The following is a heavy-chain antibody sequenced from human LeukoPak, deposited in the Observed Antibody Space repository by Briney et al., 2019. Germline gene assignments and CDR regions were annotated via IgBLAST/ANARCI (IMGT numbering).Heavy chain of an antibody. J-gene: IGHJ4*02. D-gene: IGHD3-10*01. CDR1: GLSISNDW. Sequence: GGSLRLSCAASGLSISNDWMSWVRQAPGKGLEWVARVKSKSAGETTDYAAPVKGRFTISRDDSRDTLYLQMNSLKSEDTAVYYCTLIQGWGSGSYYRDFWGQGTLVTVSS. CDR2: VKSKSAGETT. V-gene: IGHV3-15*01. CDR3: TLIQGWGSGSYYRDF.